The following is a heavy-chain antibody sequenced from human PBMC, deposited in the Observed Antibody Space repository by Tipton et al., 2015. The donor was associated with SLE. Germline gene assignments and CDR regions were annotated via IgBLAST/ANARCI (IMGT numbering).Heavy chain of an antibody. CDR3: ARDLYSSDWNYYGMDV. D-gene: IGHD6-19*01. J-gene: IGHJ6*02. CDR2: INLGGST. CDR1: GGSFTDDY. Sequence: TLSLTCAVYGGSFTDDYWSWVRQPPGKGLEWIGEINLGGSTNYNPSLKSRVTISVDTSKNQFSLKLSFVTAADTAVYYCARDLYSSDWNYYGMDVWGQGTTVTVSS. V-gene: IGHV4-34*01.